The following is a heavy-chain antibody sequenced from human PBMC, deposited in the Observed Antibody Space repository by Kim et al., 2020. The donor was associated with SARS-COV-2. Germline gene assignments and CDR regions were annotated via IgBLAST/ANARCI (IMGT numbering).Heavy chain of an antibody. CDR2: IYYSGTT. CDR3: ARAFNPYGDAYFQH. V-gene: IGHV4-61*01. J-gene: IGHJ1*01. CDR1: GGSVSSGNYY. Sequence: SETLSLTCTVSGGSVSSGNYYWSWIRQPPGKGLEWIGYIYYSGTTKYNPSLKSRVTISVDTSKNQFSLKLSSVTAADTAVYYCARAFNPYGDAYFQHWGQGTLVTVSS. D-gene: IGHD4-17*01.